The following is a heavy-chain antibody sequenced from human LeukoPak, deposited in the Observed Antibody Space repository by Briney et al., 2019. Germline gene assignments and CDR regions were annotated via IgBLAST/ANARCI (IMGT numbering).Heavy chain of an antibody. CDR3: AKHYMGSSYNHGLDC. CDR1: GYSLNIGFY. Sequence: SETLSLTCTVSGYSLNIGFYWGWVRQSPGKGLKWIGSIHHSGSTYYSPSLKSRVTISVDTSKNQFSLKLSSVTAADTALYYCAKHYMGSSYNHGLDCWGQGTLVTVSS. CDR2: IHHSGST. J-gene: IGHJ4*02. V-gene: IGHV4-38-2*02. D-gene: IGHD3-10*01.